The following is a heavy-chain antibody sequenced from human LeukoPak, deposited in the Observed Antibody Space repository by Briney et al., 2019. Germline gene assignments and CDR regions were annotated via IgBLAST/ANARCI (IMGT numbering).Heavy chain of an antibody. V-gene: IGHV4-59*01. D-gene: IGHD3-10*01. Sequence: SETLSLTCTVSGVSISSYYWSWIRQPPGKGLEWIGYIYHSGSTKYNPSLKSRVTISVDTSKKQFSLKLSSVTAADTAVYYCARDGYGGVDYWGQGTLVTVSS. J-gene: IGHJ4*02. CDR3: ARDGYGGVDY. CDR2: IYHSGST. CDR1: GVSISSYY.